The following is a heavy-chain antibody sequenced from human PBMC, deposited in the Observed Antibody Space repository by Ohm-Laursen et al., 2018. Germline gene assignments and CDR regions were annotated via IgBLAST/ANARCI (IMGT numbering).Heavy chain of an antibody. Sequence: SSLRLSCAASGFTFSSYGMHWVRQAPGKGLEWVAVISYDGSNKYYADSVKGRFTISRDNSKNTLYLQMNSLRAEDTAVYYCARDRIAARRGDFDYWGQGTLVTVSS. J-gene: IGHJ4*02. V-gene: IGHV3-30*03. CDR3: ARDRIAARRGDFDY. CDR2: ISYDGSNK. CDR1: GFTFSSYG. D-gene: IGHD6-6*01.